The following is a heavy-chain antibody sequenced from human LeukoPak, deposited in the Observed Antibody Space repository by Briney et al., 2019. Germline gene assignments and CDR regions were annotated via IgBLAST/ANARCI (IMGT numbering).Heavy chain of an antibody. V-gene: IGHV3-33*01. Sequence: PGGSLRLSCAASGFTFSSYGMHWVRHAPGKGLEWVAVIWYDGSNKYYADSVKGRFTISRDNSKNTLYLQMNSLRAEDTAVYYCARGQQQLASDAFDIWGQGTMVTVSS. CDR3: ARGQQQLASDAFDI. J-gene: IGHJ3*02. CDR1: GFTFSSYG. CDR2: IWYDGSNK. D-gene: IGHD6-13*01.